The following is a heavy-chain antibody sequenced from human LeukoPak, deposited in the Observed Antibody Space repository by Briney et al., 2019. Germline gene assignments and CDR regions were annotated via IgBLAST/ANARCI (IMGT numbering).Heavy chain of an antibody. CDR3: ARAPLGYCSGGSCYGGFNWFDP. D-gene: IGHD2-15*01. CDR1: GFTFSSYW. Sequence: PGGSLRLSCAASGFTFSSYWMHWVRQAPGKGLVWVSRINSDGSNTSYADSVKGRFTISRDNAKNTLYLQMNSLRAEDTAVYYCARAPLGYCSGGSCYGGFNWFDPWGQGTLVTVSS. J-gene: IGHJ5*02. CDR2: INSDGSNT. V-gene: IGHV3-74*01.